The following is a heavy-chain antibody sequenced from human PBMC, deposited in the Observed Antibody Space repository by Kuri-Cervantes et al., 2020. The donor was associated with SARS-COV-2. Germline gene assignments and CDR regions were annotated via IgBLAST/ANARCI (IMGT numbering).Heavy chain of an antibody. Sequence: GGSLRLSCAVSGFTFSSYSISWFRKAPGKGLEWVSSISNSGSYIYYADSVRGRFTISRDNAKNSLYMQMNSLRAEGTAVYYCARDCYDFNNGYYTGQFAYWGQGTLVTVSS. CDR3: ARDCYDFNNGYYTGQFAY. CDR1: GFTFSSYS. V-gene: IGHV3-21*01. D-gene: IGHD3-3*01. J-gene: IGHJ4*02. CDR2: ISNSGSYI.